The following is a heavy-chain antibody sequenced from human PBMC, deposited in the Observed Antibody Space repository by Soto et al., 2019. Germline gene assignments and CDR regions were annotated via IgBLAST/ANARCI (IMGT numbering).Heavy chain of an antibody. CDR1: GYSFTSYW. CDR2: IDPSDSYT. Sequence: PGESLKISCKGSGYSFTSYWISWVRQMPGKGLEWMGRIDPSDSYTNYSPSFQGHVTISADKSISTAYLQWSSLKASDTAMYYCASPITGTTDYYYGMDVWGQGTTVTVSS. CDR3: ASPITGTTDYYYGMDV. D-gene: IGHD1-7*01. J-gene: IGHJ6*02. V-gene: IGHV5-10-1*01.